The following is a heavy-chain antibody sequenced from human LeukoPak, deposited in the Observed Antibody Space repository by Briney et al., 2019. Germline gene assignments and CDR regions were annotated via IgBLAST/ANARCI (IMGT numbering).Heavy chain of an antibody. CDR2: IIPIFGTA. V-gene: IGHV1-69*13. Sequence: SVKVSCRASGGTFSSYAISWVRQAPGQGLEWMGGIIPIFGTANYAQKFQGRVTITADESTSTAYMELSSLRSEDTAVYYCARDPTAGAPDYYDSSGYHYFDYWGQGTLVTVSS. D-gene: IGHD3-22*01. CDR3: ARDPTAGAPDYYDSSGYHYFDY. CDR1: GGTFSSYA. J-gene: IGHJ4*02.